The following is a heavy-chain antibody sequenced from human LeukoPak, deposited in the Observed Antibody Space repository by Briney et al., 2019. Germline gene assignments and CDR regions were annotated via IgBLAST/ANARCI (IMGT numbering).Heavy chain of an antibody. CDR3: ARDMVGATRYHDY. D-gene: IGHD1-26*01. Sequence: ASVTVSCMASGYNFSTYGISWVRQAPGQGLEWMGWISDYNGDTNYAQKVQGRLTMTTDTSTSTAYMELRSLRSDDSAVYYCARDMVGATRYHDYWGQGTLVTVSS. CDR1: GYNFSTYG. V-gene: IGHV1-18*01. CDR2: ISDYNGDT. J-gene: IGHJ4*02.